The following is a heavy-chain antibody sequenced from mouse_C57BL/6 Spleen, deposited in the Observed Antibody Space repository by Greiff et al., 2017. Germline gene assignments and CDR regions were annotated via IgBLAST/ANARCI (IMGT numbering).Heavy chain of an antibody. J-gene: IGHJ2*01. D-gene: IGHD1-1*01. CDR3: ARSDYYGSRDY. Sequence: EVKLQESGPELVKPGASVKISCKASGYSFTGYYMNWVKQSPEKSLEWIGEINPSTGGTTYNQKFKAKATLTVDKSSSTAYMQLKSLTSEDSAVYYCARSDYYGSRDYWGQGTTLTVSS. CDR2: INPSTGGT. CDR1: GYSFTGYY. V-gene: IGHV1-42*01.